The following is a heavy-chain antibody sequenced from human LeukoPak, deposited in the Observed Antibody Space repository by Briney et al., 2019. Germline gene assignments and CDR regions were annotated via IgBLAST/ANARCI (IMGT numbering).Heavy chain of an antibody. CDR1: GGSISSGDYY. J-gene: IGHJ4*02. D-gene: IGHD2-2*01. CDR3: ARAYWDIVVVPAATVFDY. Sequence: PSETLSLTCTVSGGSISSGDYYWSWIRQPPGKGLEWIGYIYYSGSTYYNPSLKSRVTISVDTSKNQFSLKLSSVTAADTAVYYCARAYWDIVVVPAATVFDYWGQGTLVTVSS. V-gene: IGHV4-30-4*08. CDR2: IYYSGST.